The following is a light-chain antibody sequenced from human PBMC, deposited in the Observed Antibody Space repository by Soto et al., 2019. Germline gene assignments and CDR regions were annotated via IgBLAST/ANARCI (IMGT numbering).Light chain of an antibody. CDR3: QQIYSTLMYT. CDR1: QSISSY. V-gene: IGKV1-39*01. Sequence: DIQMTQSPSSLSASVGDRVTITCRASQSISSYLNWYQQKPGKAPKLLIYAASSLQSGVTSRFSGSVSGTDFTLTISSLQPEDFATYYCQQIYSTLMYTFGQGTKLEIQ. J-gene: IGKJ2*01. CDR2: AAS.